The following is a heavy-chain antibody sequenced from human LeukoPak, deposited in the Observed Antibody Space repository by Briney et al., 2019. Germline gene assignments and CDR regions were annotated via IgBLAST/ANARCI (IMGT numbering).Heavy chain of an antibody. D-gene: IGHD3-3*01. CDR3: ARGPLESYDFWSGYYTGAFDI. V-gene: IGHV1-8*01. CDR2: MNPNSGNT. Sequence: GASVKVSCKASGYTFTSYDINWVRQATGQGLEWMGWMNPNSGNTGYAQKFQGRVTMTRNTSISTAYMELSSLRSEDTAVYYCARGPLESYDFWSGYYTGAFDIWGQGTMVTVSS. CDR1: GYTFTSYD. J-gene: IGHJ3*02.